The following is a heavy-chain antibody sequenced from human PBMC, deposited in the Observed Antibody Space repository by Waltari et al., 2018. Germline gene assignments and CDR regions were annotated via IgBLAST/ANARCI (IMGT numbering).Heavy chain of an antibody. Sequence: QVQLQQWGAGLLKPSETLSLTCAVYGGSFSGYYWSWIRQPPGKGLEWIGEINHSGSTNYNPSLKSRVTISVDTSKNQFSLKLSSVTAADTAVYYCARGGWLQPDFDYWGQGTLVTASS. CDR2: INHSGST. CDR3: ARGGWLQPDFDY. D-gene: IGHD5-12*01. CDR1: GGSFSGYY. J-gene: IGHJ4*02. V-gene: IGHV4-34*01.